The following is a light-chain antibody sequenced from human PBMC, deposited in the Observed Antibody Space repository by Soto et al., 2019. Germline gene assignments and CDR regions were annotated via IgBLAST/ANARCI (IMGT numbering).Light chain of an antibody. CDR2: GTS. Sequence: EMVLTQSPGTLSLSPGETATLSCRASQTVGTNFLAWYQQKPGQAPRLLMFGTSNRATDIPARFGGSGSGTDFTLTISRLEPEDVAVYYTQHYSRTLPWTFGQGTKVEIK. CDR3: QHYSRTLPWT. CDR1: QTVGTNF. V-gene: IGKV3-20*01. J-gene: IGKJ1*01.